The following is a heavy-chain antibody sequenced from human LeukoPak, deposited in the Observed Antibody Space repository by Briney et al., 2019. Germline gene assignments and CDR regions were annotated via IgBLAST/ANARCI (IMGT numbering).Heavy chain of an antibody. J-gene: IGHJ4*02. V-gene: IGHV3-7*01. CDR1: GFTFANHL. CDR3: ARHVPRGRSDFDC. D-gene: IGHD5-12*01. Sequence: GGSLRLSCAASGFTFANHLMAWVRQAPGEGREWVANIEDDGDAKSYVESVKGRFTVSRDNARASLYLQMDSLRVEDTAVYYCARHVPRGRSDFDCWGQGALVTVSS. CDR2: IEDDGDAK.